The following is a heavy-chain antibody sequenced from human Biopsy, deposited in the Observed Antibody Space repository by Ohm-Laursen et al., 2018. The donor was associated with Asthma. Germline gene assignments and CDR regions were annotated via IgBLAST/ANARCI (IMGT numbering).Heavy chain of an antibody. V-gene: IGHV4-31*03. CDR1: GGSMTSGGHT. CDR3: ARDYYDFWNRSVYTYFGMDV. J-gene: IGHJ6*02. D-gene: IGHD3-3*01. Sequence: TLSLTCTVSGGSMTSGGHTWTWVRQRPGKGLEWIGNIYHRGNTKYNPSLKSRLSFSVDTSKNQFSLKLSSVTAADTAIYFCARDYYDFWNRSVYTYFGMDVWGRGTTVVVSS. CDR2: IYHRGNT.